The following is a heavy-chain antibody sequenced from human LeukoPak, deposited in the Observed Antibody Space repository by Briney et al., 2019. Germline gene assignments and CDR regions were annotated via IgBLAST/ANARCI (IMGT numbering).Heavy chain of an antibody. CDR3: ARGRRSEGRSRTIFGVAIIRSYYFDY. Sequence: PSETLSLTCAVYGGSFSGYYWSWIRQPPGKGLEWIGEINHSGSTNYNPSLKSRVTISVDTSKNQFSLKLSSVTAADTAVYYCARGRRSEGRSRTIFGVAIIRSYYFDYWGQGTLVTVSS. J-gene: IGHJ4*02. D-gene: IGHD3-3*01. CDR2: INHSGST. V-gene: IGHV4-34*01. CDR1: GGSFSGYY.